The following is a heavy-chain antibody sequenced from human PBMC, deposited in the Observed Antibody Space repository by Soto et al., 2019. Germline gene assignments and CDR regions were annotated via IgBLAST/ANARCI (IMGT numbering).Heavy chain of an antibody. CDR2: ITPFNGNT. J-gene: IGHJ6*02. V-gene: IGHV1-45*02. D-gene: IGHD6-6*01. Sequence: ASVKVSCKASGYTFTYRYLHWVRQAPGQALEWMGWITPFNGNTNYAQKFQDRVTITRDRSMSTAYMELSSLRSEDTAMYYCATEGGGSSSHDYYYYGMDVWGQGTTVTVSS. CDR3: ATEGGGSSSHDYYYYGMDV. CDR1: GYTFTYRY.